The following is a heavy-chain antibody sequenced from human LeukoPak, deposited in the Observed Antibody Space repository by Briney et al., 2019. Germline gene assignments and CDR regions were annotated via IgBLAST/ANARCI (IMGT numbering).Heavy chain of an antibody. CDR1: GFTFSTYW. V-gene: IGHV3-7*01. CDR3: TREAAAGIDY. J-gene: IGHJ4*02. CDR2: IKQDGSEK. D-gene: IGHD6-13*01. Sequence: GGSLRLSCAASGFTFSTYWMSWVRQAPGKGLEWVANIKQDGSEKYYLDSVKGRFTISRDNAKNSLNLQMNSLRAEDTAVYFCTREAAAGIDYWGQGTLVTASS.